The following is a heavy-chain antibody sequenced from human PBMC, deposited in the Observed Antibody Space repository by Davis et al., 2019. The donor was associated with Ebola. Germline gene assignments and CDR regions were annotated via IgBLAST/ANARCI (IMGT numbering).Heavy chain of an antibody. Sequence: PSETLSLTCAVYGGSFSGYYWSWIRQPPGKGLEWIGEINHSGSTNYNPSLKSRVTISVDTSKNQFSLKLSSVTAADTAVYYCARHVSDSGLLDYWGQGTLVTVSS. CDR1: GGSFSGYY. CDR3: ARHVSDSGLLDY. D-gene: IGHD6-19*01. V-gene: IGHV4-34*01. J-gene: IGHJ4*02. CDR2: INHSGST.